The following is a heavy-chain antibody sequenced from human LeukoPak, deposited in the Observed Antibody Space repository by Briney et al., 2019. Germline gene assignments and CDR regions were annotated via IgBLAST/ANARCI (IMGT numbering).Heavy chain of an antibody. Sequence: ASVKVSCKASGYTFSSYYMHWVRQAPGHGLEWMGIINPRTGSTTYAQRFQGRVTMTRDTSTSTVYMGLSSLTSADTALYYCARDLGVRGDGWFDPWGQGTLVTVSS. CDR2: INPRTGST. D-gene: IGHD3-10*01. CDR1: GYTFSSYY. CDR3: ARDLGVRGDGWFDP. V-gene: IGHV1-46*01. J-gene: IGHJ5*02.